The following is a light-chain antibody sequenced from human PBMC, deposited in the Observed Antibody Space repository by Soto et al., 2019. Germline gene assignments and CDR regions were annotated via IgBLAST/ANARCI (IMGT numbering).Light chain of an antibody. CDR3: QQYYSTPQRT. J-gene: IGKJ1*01. V-gene: IGKV4-1*01. CDR1: QSVLYSSNNKNY. Sequence: DIVMTQSPDSLAVSLGERATINCKSSQSVLYSSNNKNYLAWYQQKPGQPPKLLIYWASTRESGVPDRFSGSGSGTDFTLTISSLQAEDVAVYYYQQYYSTPQRTFGQGTKVEIK. CDR2: WAS.